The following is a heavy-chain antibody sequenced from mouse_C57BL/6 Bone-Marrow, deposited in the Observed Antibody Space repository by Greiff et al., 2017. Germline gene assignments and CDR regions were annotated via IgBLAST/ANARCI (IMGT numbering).Heavy chain of an antibody. V-gene: IGHV1-66*01. CDR3: ALHYDCRFAY. Sequence: QVQLQQSGPELVKPGASVKISCKASGYSFTSYYIHWVKQRPGQGLEWIGWIYPGSGNTKYNEKFKGKATLTADTSSSTAYMQLSSLTSEDSAVYYCALHYDCRFAYWGQGTLVTVSA. CDR2: IYPGSGNT. J-gene: IGHJ3*01. D-gene: IGHD2-4*01. CDR1: GYSFTSYY.